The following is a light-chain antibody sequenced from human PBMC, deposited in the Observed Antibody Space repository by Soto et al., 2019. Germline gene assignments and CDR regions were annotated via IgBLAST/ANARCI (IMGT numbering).Light chain of an antibody. Sequence: EIVMTQSPATLSVSPGERATLSCRASQSVSTKLAWYQQKPGQAPRLLIYDASTRATGIPARFSGSGSGTEFTLAISSLQSEDFAVYYCQQYNNWPPFTLGQGTKVDI. CDR1: QSVSTK. CDR3: QQYNNWPPFT. J-gene: IGKJ2*01. V-gene: IGKV3-15*01. CDR2: DAS.